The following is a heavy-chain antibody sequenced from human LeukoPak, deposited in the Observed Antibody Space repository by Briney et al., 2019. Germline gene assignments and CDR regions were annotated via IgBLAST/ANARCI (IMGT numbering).Heavy chain of an antibody. CDR2: IYYSGST. V-gene: IGHV4-39*07. CDR3: ASVGGGSRPDY. D-gene: IGHD2-15*01. J-gene: IGHJ4*02. Sequence: SETLSLTCTVSGGSISSSSYYWGWIRQPPGKGLEWIGSIYYSGSTYYNPSLKSRVTISVDTSKNQFSLKLSSVTAADTAVYYCASVGGGSRPDYWGQGTLVTVSS. CDR1: GGSISSSSYY.